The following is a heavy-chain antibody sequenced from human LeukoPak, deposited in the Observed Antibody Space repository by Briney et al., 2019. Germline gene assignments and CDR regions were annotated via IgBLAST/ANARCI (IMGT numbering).Heavy chain of an antibody. CDR3: VRGYFNWFDP. CDR2: ISASGGTT. D-gene: IGHD2-21*01. Sequence: GGSLRLSCAASGFTFSNYGMSWVRQAPGKGLEWVSLISASGGTTYYADSVKGRFTISRDNSENTLYLQMNSLRAEDTAVYYCVRGYFNWFDPWGQGTLVTVSS. V-gene: IGHV3-23*01. CDR1: GFTFSNYG. J-gene: IGHJ5*02.